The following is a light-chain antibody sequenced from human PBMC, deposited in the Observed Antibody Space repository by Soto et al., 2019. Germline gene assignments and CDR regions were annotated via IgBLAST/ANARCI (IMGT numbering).Light chain of an antibody. V-gene: IGKV1-5*03. CDR3: QQYNSYSWT. J-gene: IGKJ1*01. CDR1: QSISSW. Sequence: DIQMTQSPFTLSASVGDRVTITCRASQSISSWLAWYQQKPGKAPKLLIYKASSLESGVPSRFSGSGSGTEFTLTISSLQPDDFATYDCQQYNSYSWTFGQGTKVEIK. CDR2: KAS.